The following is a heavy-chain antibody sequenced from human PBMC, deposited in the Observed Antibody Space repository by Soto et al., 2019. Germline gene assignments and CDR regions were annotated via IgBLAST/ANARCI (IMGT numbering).Heavy chain of an antibody. J-gene: IGHJ3*02. Sequence: EVQLVESGGGLVQPGGSLRLSCAASGFTFSSYSMNWVRQAPGKGLEWVSYISSSSSTIYYADSVKGRFTISRDNAKNSLYLQMNSLRDEDTAVYYCARPVHYYDSQVFVVSAFDIWGQGTMVTVSS. V-gene: IGHV3-48*02. CDR2: ISSSSSTI. D-gene: IGHD3-22*01. CDR1: GFTFSSYS. CDR3: ARPVHYYDSQVFVVSAFDI.